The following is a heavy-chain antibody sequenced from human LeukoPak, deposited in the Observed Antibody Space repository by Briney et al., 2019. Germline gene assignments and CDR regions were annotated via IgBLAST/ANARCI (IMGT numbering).Heavy chain of an antibody. V-gene: IGHV3-66*01. Sequence: EWVSVIYSGRSTYYADSVTGRFTISRDNSKNTLYLQMNSLRAEDTAVYYCAGIQLWSPFDYWGQGTLVTVSS. CDR3: AGIQLWSPFDY. D-gene: IGHD5-18*01. J-gene: IGHJ4*02. CDR2: IYSGRST.